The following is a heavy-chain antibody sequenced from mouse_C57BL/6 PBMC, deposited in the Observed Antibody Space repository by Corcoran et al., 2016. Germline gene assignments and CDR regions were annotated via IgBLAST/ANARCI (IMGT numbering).Heavy chain of an antibody. J-gene: IGHJ4*01. CDR3: ASWSITTVVGGYYAMDY. CDR1: GYTFTTYG. D-gene: IGHD1-1*01. V-gene: IGHV9-3*01. Sequence: QIQLVQSGPELKKPAETVKISCKASGYTFTTYGMSWVKQAPGKGLKWTGWINTYSGVPTYADDFKGRFAFSLETSASTAYLQINNLKNEDTATYFCASWSITTVVGGYYAMDYWGQGTSVTVSS. CDR2: INTYSGVP.